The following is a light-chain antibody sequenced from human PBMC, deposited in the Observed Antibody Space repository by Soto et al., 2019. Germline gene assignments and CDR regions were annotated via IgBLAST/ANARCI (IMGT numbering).Light chain of an antibody. CDR2: EDT. V-gene: IGLV2-8*01. Sequence: QSALTQPPSASGSPGQSVTISCTGTSSDVGGYDYVSWYQQQSGKAPKLIISEDTKRPSGVPDRFSGSKSGNPASLTVSGGQAEDGPYYPCSSYRRISNVVFGAGTQLTVL. J-gene: IGLJ2*01. CDR1: SSDVGGYDY. CDR3: SSYRRISNVV.